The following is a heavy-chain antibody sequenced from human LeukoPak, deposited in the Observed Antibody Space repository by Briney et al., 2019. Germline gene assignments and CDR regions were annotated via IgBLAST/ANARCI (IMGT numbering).Heavy chain of an antibody. CDR3: ARSVIKGYYYDF. CDR2: IYSGGST. D-gene: IGHD6-13*01. J-gene: IGHJ4*02. V-gene: IGHV3-66*01. CDR1: GFNLRTYE. Sequence: GGSLRLSCEASGFNLRTYEMSWVRQAPGKGLEWVSVIYSGGSTYYADSVKGRFTISRDNSKNTLYLQMNSLRAEDTAVYYCARSVIKGYYYDFWSQGTLVTVSS.